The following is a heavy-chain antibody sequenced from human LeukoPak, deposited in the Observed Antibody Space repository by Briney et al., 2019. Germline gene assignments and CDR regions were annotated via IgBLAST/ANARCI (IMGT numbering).Heavy chain of an antibody. CDR3: VKDRPYGSGWYGEFFDY. V-gene: IGHV3-64D*06. CDR1: GFTFSSHA. CDR2: ISSNGGST. J-gene: IGHJ4*02. D-gene: IGHD6-19*01. Sequence: GGSLRLSCSASGFTFSSHAMHWVRQAPGKGLEYVSAISSNGGSTYYADSVKGRLTISRDNSKNTLYLQMSSLRAEDTAVYYCVKDRPYGSGWYGEFFDYWGQGTLVTVSS.